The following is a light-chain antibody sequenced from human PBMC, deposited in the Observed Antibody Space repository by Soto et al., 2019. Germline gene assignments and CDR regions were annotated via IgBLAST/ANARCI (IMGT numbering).Light chain of an antibody. CDR1: SSDVGSYNL. CDR2: EVS. Sequence: QSVLTQPASVSGSPGQSITISCTGTSSDVGSYNLDSWYQQRPGKAPKLMIYEVSKRPSGVSNRFSGSKSGNTASLTISGLQAEDEADYSCCSYAGSSTWVFGGGTKLTVL. V-gene: IGLV2-23*02. CDR3: CSYAGSSTWV. J-gene: IGLJ3*02.